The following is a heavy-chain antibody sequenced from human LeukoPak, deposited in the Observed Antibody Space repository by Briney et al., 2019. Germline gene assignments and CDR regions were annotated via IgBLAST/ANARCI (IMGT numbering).Heavy chain of an antibody. J-gene: IGHJ4*02. CDR2: ISYDGSNK. Sequence: GGSLRLSCAASGFTFSSYAMHWVRQAPGKGLEWVAVISYDGSNKYYADSVKGRFTISRDNSKNTLYLQMNSLRAEDTAVYYCAKAPKPLYDILTPADYWGQGTLVTVSS. CDR3: AKAPKPLYDILTPADY. CDR1: GFTFSSYA. D-gene: IGHD3-9*01. V-gene: IGHV3-30-3*01.